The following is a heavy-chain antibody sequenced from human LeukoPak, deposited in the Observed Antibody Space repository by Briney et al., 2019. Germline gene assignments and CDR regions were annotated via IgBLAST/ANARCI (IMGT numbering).Heavy chain of an antibody. CDR3: LGAFDF. CDR1: GFIFSSYS. Sequence: GGSLRLSCAASGFIFSSYSMSWVRQAPGKGLEWVASISSSSTYIHYADSVKGRFTISRDNAQNSLYPQMNSLRVEDTAVYYCLGAFDFWGQGTMVTVSS. J-gene: IGHJ3*01. CDR2: ISSSSTYI. V-gene: IGHV3-21*01.